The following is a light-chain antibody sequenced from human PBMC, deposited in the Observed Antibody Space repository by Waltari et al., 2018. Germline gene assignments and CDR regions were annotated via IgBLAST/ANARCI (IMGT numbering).Light chain of an antibody. V-gene: IGKV3-20*01. CDR1: QSVGRY. CDR3: QKYESLPAT. CDR2: HAS. Sequence: EIGLTQSPGTLSLSPGGRATLSCRASQSVGRYFVWYQQKPGQAPRLLIYHASIRATGIPARFSASGSGTDFCLIISILEPEDFALYYCQKYESLPATFGQGTTVEI. J-gene: IGKJ1*01.